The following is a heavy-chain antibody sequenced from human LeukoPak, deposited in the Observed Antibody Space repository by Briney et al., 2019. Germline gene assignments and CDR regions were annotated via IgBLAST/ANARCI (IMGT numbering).Heavy chain of an antibody. CDR2: IRYDGSNK. Sequence: GGSLRLSCAASGFTFSSYGMHWVRQAPGKGLEWVAFIRYDGSNKYYADSVKGRFTISRDNSKNTLYLQMNSLRAEDTAVYYCAKEGQWLLGSAFDIWGQGTMVTVSS. D-gene: IGHD6-19*01. J-gene: IGHJ3*02. CDR1: GFTFSSYG. CDR3: AKEGQWLLGSAFDI. V-gene: IGHV3-30*02.